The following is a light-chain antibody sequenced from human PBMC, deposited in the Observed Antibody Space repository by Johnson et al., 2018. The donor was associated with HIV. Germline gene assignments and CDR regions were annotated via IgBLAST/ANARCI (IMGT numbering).Light chain of an antibody. Sequence: HSVLTQPPSVSAAPGQKVTISCSGSSSNIGNKYVSWYQQLPGTAPKLLIYENTKRPSGIPDRFSGSKSGTSATLGITGLQTGDEADYYCGTLDSSLSAYVIGTGTKVTVL. CDR1: SSNIGNKY. CDR2: ENT. V-gene: IGLV1-51*02. CDR3: GTLDSSLSAYV. J-gene: IGLJ1*01.